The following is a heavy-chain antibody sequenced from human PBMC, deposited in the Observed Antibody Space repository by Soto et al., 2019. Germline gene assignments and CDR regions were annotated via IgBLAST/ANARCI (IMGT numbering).Heavy chain of an antibody. Sequence: EVQLVESGGGLVQPGGSLRLSCTASGFTFSSYSMNWVRQAPGKGLEWVSYISSGSYNIYYADSVKGRLTISRDNAKDSLYLQMSSLRDDDSAVYYCARGPSAAAPLSDWYFALWGRGTLVTVSS. D-gene: IGHD2-2*01. CDR2: ISSGSYNI. CDR3: ARGPSAAAPLSDWYFAL. CDR1: GFTFSSYS. V-gene: IGHV3-48*02. J-gene: IGHJ2*01.